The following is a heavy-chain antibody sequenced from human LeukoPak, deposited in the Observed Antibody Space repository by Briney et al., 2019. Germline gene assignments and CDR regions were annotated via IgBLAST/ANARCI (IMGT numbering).Heavy chain of an antibody. CDR1: GGSISSSSYY. Sequence: SETLSLTCTVSGGSISSSSYYWGWIRQPPGKGLEWIGSIYYSGSTYYNPSLKSRVTISVDTSKNQFSLKLSSVTAADTAVYYCARGVTHVTAMVTGFDYWGQGTLVTVSS. V-gene: IGHV4-39*07. CDR3: ARGVTHVTAMVTGFDY. CDR2: IYYSGST. J-gene: IGHJ4*02. D-gene: IGHD5-18*01.